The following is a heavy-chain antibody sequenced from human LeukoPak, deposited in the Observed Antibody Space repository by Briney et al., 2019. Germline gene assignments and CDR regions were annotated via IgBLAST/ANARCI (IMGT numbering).Heavy chain of an antibody. V-gene: IGHV3-48*03. Sequence: PGGSLRLSCAASGFTFSSYEMNWVRQAPGKGLEWVSYISSSGSTIYYADSVKGRFTISRDNAKNSLYLQMNSLRAEDTAVYYCARPNSARYSNAFDVWGQGTMVTVSS. CDR2: ISSSGSTI. CDR3: ARPNSARYSNAFDV. J-gene: IGHJ3*01. CDR1: GFTFSSYE. D-gene: IGHD1-26*01.